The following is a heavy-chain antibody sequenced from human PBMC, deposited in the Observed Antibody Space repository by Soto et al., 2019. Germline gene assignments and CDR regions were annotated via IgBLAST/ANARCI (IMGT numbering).Heavy chain of an antibody. CDR2: IIPIFGTA. CDR1: GCTFSIYA. D-gene: IGHD6-19*01. J-gene: IGHJ4*02. CDR3: ANSIAVAGNLREFLRLPFDY. Sequence: ASVKVSCKASGCTFSIYAISWVRHPPGQELEWMGGIIPIFGTANYAQKFQGRVTITADESTSTAYMELSSLRSEDTAVYYCANSIAVAGNLREFLRLPFDYWGQGTLVTSPQ. V-gene: IGHV1-69*13.